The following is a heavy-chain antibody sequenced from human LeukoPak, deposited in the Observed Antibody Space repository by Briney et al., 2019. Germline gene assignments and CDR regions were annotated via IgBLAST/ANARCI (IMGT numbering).Heavy chain of an antibody. J-gene: IGHJ4*02. Sequence: SETLSLTCAVYGGSFSGYYWGWIRQPPGKGLDWIGEINHSGSTNYNPSRKSRVTISVDTSKNQFSLKLSSATAAETAVYYRARRALSGSYPRAFDYWGRGTLVTVSS. D-gene: IGHD1-26*01. V-gene: IGHV4-34*01. CDR3: ARRALSGSYPRAFDY. CDR2: INHSGST. CDR1: GGSFSGYY.